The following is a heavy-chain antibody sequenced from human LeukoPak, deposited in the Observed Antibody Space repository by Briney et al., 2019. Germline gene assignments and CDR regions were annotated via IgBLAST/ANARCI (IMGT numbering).Heavy chain of an antibody. CDR1: GFTFSSYA. D-gene: IGHD6-19*01. Sequence: GGSLRLSCAATGFTFSSYAMTGVRQAPVKGLEWVSAIGGSTYYEDSVKGRFTISRDNSENKLYLQIKSLRAENTAVYYCAMQYSGGWYYFDYWGQGTLVTVSS. CDR2: IGGST. V-gene: IGHV3-23*01. CDR3: AMQYSGGWYYFDY. J-gene: IGHJ4*02.